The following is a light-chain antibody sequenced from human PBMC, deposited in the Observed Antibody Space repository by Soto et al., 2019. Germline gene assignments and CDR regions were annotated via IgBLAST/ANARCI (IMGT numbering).Light chain of an antibody. CDR1: SFNIGSNY. CDR3: GTWDSSLSAVV. J-gene: IGLJ2*01. Sequence: QSMLTQPPSVSAAPRQKVTISCAGSSFNIGSNYVSWYQQLPGTAPKLLIYDNNKRPSGIPDRFSASKSGTSATLGITGRQTADEADYYCGTWDSSLSAVVFGGGTKLTVL. CDR2: DNN. V-gene: IGLV1-51*01.